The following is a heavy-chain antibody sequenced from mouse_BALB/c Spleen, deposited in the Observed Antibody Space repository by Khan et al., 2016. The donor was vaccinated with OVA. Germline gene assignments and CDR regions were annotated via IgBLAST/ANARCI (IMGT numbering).Heavy chain of an antibody. D-gene: IGHD1-1*01. V-gene: IGHV3-2*02. CDR2: ISYSGRT. CDR1: GYSITSDYA. J-gene: IGHJ2*01. Sequence: EVQLQESGPGLVKPSQSLSLTCTVTGYSITSDYAWNWIRQFPGNKLEWMGYISYSGRTSYNPSLKSRISIPRNPSQNQLFLPLNSLSTVDTATYYGARSVTITTVVATDFDYWGQGTTLTVSS. CDR3: ARSVTITTVVATDFDY.